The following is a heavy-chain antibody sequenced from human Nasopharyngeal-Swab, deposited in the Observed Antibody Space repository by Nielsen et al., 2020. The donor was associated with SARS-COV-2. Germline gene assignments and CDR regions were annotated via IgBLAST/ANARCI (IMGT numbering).Heavy chain of an antibody. D-gene: IGHD2-2*01. CDR2: ISYDGSNK. V-gene: IGHV3-30*03. J-gene: IGHJ4*02. Sequence: GGSLRLSCAASGFTFSSYGMHWVRQVPGKGLEWVAVISYDGSNKYYADSVKGRFTISRDNSKNTLYLQMNSLRAEDTAVYYCARAIFAYQLLIDGYYFDYWGQGTLVTVSS. CDR3: ARAIFAYQLLIDGYYFDY. CDR1: GFTFSSYG.